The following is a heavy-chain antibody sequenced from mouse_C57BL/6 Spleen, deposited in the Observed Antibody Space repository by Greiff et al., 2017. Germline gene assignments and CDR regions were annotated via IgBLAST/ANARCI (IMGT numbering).Heavy chain of an antibody. CDR2: ISSGGSYT. CDR1: GFTFSSYG. CDR3: ARHEEELDY. Sequence: EVMLVESGGDLVKPGGSLKLSCAASGFTFSSYGMSWVRQTPDKRLEWVATISSGGSYTYYPDSVKGRFTISRDNAKNTLYLQMSSLKSEDTAMYYCARHEEELDYWGQGTTLTVSS. J-gene: IGHJ2*01. V-gene: IGHV5-6*02.